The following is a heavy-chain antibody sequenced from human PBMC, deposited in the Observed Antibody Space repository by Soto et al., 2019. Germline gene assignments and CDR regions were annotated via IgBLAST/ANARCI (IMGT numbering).Heavy chain of an antibody. D-gene: IGHD3-10*01. CDR1: GGSISSGGYY. CDR2: IYYSGST. CDR3: ASGYYYGSVSYYNPDY. V-gene: IGHV4-31*03. J-gene: IGHJ4*02. Sequence: PSETLSLTCTVSGGSISSGGYYWSWIRQHPGKGLEWIGYIYYSGSTYYNPSLKSRVTISVDTSKNQFSLKLSSVTAADTAVYYCASGYYYGSVSYYNPDYWGQGTLVTVSS.